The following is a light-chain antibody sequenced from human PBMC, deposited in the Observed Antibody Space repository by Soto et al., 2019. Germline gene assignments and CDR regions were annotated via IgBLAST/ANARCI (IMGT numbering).Light chain of an antibody. V-gene: IGKV3-15*01. CDR2: SAS. Sequence: EIVMTQSPATLSVSPGERATLSCRASQSVSSNLARYQQKPGQAPRLLIYSASTRATGIPARFSGSGSGTEFTLTISSLQSEDFAVYYCQQYNNWPPGVYTFGQGTKLEIK. CDR3: QQYNNWPPGVYT. J-gene: IGKJ2*01. CDR1: QSVSSN.